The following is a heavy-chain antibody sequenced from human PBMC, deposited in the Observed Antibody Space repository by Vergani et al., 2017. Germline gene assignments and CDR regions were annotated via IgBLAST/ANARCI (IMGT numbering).Heavy chain of an antibody. D-gene: IGHD2-2*01. J-gene: IGHJ4*02. CDR1: GFTFDDYA. CDR3: AKSGRVSGYASFDY. V-gene: IGHV3-9*01. Sequence: EVQLVESGGGLVQPGRSLRLSCAASGFTFDDYAMHWVRQAPGKGLEWVSGISWNRGSIGYADSVKGRFTISRDNAKNSLYLQMNSLRAEDTALYDCAKSGRVSGYASFDYWGQGTLVTVSS. CDR2: ISWNRGSI.